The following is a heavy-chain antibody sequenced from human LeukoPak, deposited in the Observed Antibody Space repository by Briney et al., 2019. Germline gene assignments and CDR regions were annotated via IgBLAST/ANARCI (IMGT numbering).Heavy chain of an antibody. CDR1: GGTFSSYA. Sequence: ASVKVSCKASGGTFSSYAISWVRQAPGQGLEWMGGIIPIFGTANYAQKFQGRVTITADKSTSTAYMELSSLRSEDTAVYYCARDARGSGSHPVWGKGTTVTVSS. CDR3: ARDARGSGSHPV. J-gene: IGHJ6*04. D-gene: IGHD3-10*01. CDR2: IIPIFGTA. V-gene: IGHV1-69*06.